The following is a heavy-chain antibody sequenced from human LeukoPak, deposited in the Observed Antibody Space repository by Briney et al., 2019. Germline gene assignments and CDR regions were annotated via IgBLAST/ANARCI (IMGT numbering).Heavy chain of an antibody. D-gene: IGHD5-18*01. V-gene: IGHV3-9*01. J-gene: IGHJ4*02. CDR3: AKAHRIQLWSYFDY. Sequence: GRSLRLSCAASGFTFDDYAMHWVRQAPGKGLEWVSGISWNSGSIGYADSVKGRFAISRDNAKNSLYLQMNSLRAEDTALYYCAKAHRIQLWSYFDYWGQGTLVTVSS. CDR1: GFTFDDYA. CDR2: ISWNSGSI.